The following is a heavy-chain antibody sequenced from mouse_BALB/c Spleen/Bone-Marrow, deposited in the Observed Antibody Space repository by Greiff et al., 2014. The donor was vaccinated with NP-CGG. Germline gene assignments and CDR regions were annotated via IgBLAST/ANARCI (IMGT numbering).Heavy chain of an antibody. J-gene: IGHJ3*01. V-gene: IGHV5-17*02. CDR2: ISSGSSTI. Sequence: EVKLVESGGGLVQPGGSRKLSCAASGFTFSSFEMHWVRQAPEKGLEWVAYISSGSSTIYYADTVKGRFTISRDNPKNTLFLQTTSLRSEDTAMYYCARGGNFAWFAYWGQGTLVTVSA. D-gene: IGHD2-1*01. CDR1: GFTFSSFE. CDR3: ARGGNFAWFAY.